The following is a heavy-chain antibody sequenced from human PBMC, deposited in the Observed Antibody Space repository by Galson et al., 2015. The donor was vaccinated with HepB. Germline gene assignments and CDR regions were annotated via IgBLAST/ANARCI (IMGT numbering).Heavy chain of an antibody. D-gene: IGHD2-2*01. CDR3: AKAEAGRSTSDGPYYYYYGMDV. J-gene: IGHJ6*02. V-gene: IGHV3-23*01. Sequence: SLRLSCAASGFTFSSYAMSWVRQAPGKGLEWVSAISGSGGSTYYADSVKGRFTISRDNSKNTLYLQMNSLRAEDTAVYYCAKAEAGRSTSDGPYYYYYGMDVWGQGTTVTVSS. CDR2: ISGSGGST. CDR1: GFTFSSYA.